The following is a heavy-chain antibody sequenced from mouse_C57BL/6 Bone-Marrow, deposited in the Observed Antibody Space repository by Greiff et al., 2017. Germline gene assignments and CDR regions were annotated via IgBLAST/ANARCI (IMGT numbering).Heavy chain of an antibody. V-gene: IGHV1-55*01. CDR2: IYPGSGST. CDR3: ARKTVAHHYYAMDY. Sequence: VQLQQPGAELVKPGASVKMSCKASGYTFTSYWITWVKQRPGQGLEWIGDIYPGSGSTNYNEKFKSKATLTVDTSSSTAYMQLSSLTSEDSAVYYCARKTVAHHYYAMDYWGQGTSVTVSS. J-gene: IGHJ4*01. CDR1: GYTFTSYW. D-gene: IGHD1-1*01.